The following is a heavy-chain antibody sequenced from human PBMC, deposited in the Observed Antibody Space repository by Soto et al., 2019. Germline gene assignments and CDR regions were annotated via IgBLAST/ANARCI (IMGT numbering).Heavy chain of an antibody. J-gene: IGHJ4*02. CDR1: GFRFEQYV. D-gene: IGHD3-10*01. Sequence: VQVVASGGGLVQPGRSLRLSCAVSGFRFEQYVMHWVRQAPGKGLECVSTVSPTGDTVAYADSVEGRFTVSRDNAKNPLYLQMNSLKGDDTAFYYCIKDAPNGSIDEWGQGTLVTVSS. CDR2: VSPTGDTV. CDR3: IKDAPNGSIDE. V-gene: IGHV3-9*01.